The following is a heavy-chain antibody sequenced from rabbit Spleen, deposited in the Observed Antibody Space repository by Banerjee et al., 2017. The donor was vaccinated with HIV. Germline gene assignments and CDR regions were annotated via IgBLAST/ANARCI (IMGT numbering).Heavy chain of an antibody. CDR2: IDPIFGGT. CDR3: VRGSGWGFGYFKL. D-gene: IGHD4-1*01. V-gene: IGHV1S47*01. CDR1: GFDFSSYW. Sequence: QEQLEESGGGLVQPGGSLTLSCTASGFDFSSYWMSWVRQAPGKGLEWIGYIDPIFGGTYYATWVNGRFTISSHNAQNTLYLQLNSLTVADTATYFCVRGSGWGFGYFKLWGQGTLVTVS. J-gene: IGHJ4*01.